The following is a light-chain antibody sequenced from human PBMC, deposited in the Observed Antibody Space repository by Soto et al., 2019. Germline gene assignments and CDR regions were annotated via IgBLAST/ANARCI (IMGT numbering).Light chain of an antibody. CDR3: QHYNNWPLT. V-gene: IGKV3-15*01. Sequence: MVMTQSPATLSVSPGERATLSCRASQTISGNLAWYQQKPGQAPRLLIYAASTRATGVPARFSGSGSGTEFTLTISSLQSEDSAIYYCQHYNNWPLTFGQGTKVDIK. CDR2: AAS. CDR1: QTISGN. J-gene: IGKJ1*01.